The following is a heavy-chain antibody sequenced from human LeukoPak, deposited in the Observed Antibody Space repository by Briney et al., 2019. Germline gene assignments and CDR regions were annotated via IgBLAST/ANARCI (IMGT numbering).Heavy chain of an antibody. CDR2: ISYDGSNK. CDR1: GFTFSSYA. Sequence: GGSLRLSCAASGFTFSSYAMHWVRQAPGKGLEWVAVISYDGSNKYYADSVKGRFTISRDNSKNTLYLQMNSLRAEDTAVYYCARAYSSGWYGGAFDIWGQGTMVTVSS. CDR3: ARAYSSGWYGGAFDI. V-gene: IGHV3-30*14. D-gene: IGHD6-19*01. J-gene: IGHJ3*02.